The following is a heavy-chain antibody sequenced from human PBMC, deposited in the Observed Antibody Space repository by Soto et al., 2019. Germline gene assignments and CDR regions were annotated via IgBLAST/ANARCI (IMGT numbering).Heavy chain of an antibody. J-gene: IGHJ4*02. CDR1: GGSISSGGYY. D-gene: IGHD3-3*01. CDR2: IYYSGST. Sequence: QVQLQESGPGLVKPSQTLSLTCTVSGGSISSGGYYWSWIRQHPGKGLEWIGYIYYSGSTYYNPSLKSRVTISVDTSKNQFSLKLSSVTAADTAVYYCVRGAGIYNSDFWAPFDYWGQGTLVTVSS. CDR3: VRGAGIYNSDFWAPFDY. V-gene: IGHV4-31*03.